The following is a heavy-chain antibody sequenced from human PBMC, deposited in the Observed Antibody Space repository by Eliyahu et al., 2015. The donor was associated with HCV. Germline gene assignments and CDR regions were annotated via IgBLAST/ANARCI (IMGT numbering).Heavy chain of an antibody. V-gene: IGHV4-59*01. CDR2: VYYSGST. Sequence: QVQLQESGPGLVKPSETLSLTCTVSGGSIRSYYWSWIRQPPGKGLEWIGYVYYSGSTTYNPSLKSRVTISVATSKNQVSLKLSSVTAADTAVYFCARDDGSGSFDYWGQGALVSVSS. CDR1: GGSIRSYY. J-gene: IGHJ4*02. D-gene: IGHD3-10*01. CDR3: ARDDGSGSFDY.